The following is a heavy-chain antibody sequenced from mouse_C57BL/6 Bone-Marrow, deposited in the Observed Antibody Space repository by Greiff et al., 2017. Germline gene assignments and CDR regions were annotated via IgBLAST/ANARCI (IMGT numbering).Heavy chain of an antibody. Sequence: VQLKESGAELARPGASVKLSCKASGYTFTSYGISWVKQRTGQGLEWIGEIYPRSGNTYYNEKFKGKATLTADKSSSTAYMELRSLTSEDSAVYFCARKGIVKGSTTVFITTVVAGYFDVWGTGTTVTVSS. D-gene: IGHD1-1*01. CDR1: GYTFTSYG. CDR2: IYPRSGNT. V-gene: IGHV1-81*01. J-gene: IGHJ1*03. CDR3: ARKGIVKGSTTVFITTVVAGYFDV.